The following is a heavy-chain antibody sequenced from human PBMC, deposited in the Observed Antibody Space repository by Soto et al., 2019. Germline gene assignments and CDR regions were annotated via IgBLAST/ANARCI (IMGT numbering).Heavy chain of an antibody. CDR2: ISSSGSTI. J-gene: IGHJ4*02. CDR1: GFTFSSYE. D-gene: IGHD6-19*01. Sequence: EVQLVESGGGLVQPGGSLRLSCAASGFTFSSYEMNWVRQAPGKGLEWVSYISSSGSTIYYADSVKGRFTISRDNAKNSLYLQMNSLRAEDTAVYYCASITGDSSGWRENVDYWGQGTLVTVSS. CDR3: ASITGDSSGWRENVDY. V-gene: IGHV3-48*03.